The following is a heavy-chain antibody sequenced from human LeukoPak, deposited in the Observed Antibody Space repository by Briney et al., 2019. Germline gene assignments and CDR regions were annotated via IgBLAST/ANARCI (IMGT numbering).Heavy chain of an antibody. CDR2: CLDSSCTE. J-gene: IGHJ4*02. CDR3: VRDSEGSFDS. CDR1: GFTFGTYD. V-gene: IGHV3-23*01. D-gene: IGHD3/OR15-3a*01. Sequence: PGGSLRLSCAASGFTFGTYDMSWVRQPPGKGLEWVSTLACLDSSCTEYYSDSVKGRFSISRDKSRSTLSLQLNSLRVEDTAMYYCVRDSEGSFDSGGQGTLVTVSS.